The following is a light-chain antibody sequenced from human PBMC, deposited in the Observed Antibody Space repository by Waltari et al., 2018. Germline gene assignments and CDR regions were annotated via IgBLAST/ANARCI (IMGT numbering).Light chain of an antibody. CDR1: QNPLYNAANKNY. CDR2: WAS. Sequence: DIVMTQSPDSLAVSLGEMGTINCRASQNPLYNAANKNYWAWFQQKPGQPPKLLIYWASTRESGVPDRFSGSGSGTEFTLTISSLQAADVAVYYCQQCYSTPYTFGQGTKLEIK. J-gene: IGKJ2*01. CDR3: QQCYSTPYT. V-gene: IGKV4-1*01.